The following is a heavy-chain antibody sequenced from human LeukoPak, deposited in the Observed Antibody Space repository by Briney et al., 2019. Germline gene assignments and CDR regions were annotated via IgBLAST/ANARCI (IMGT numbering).Heavy chain of an antibody. CDR2: IGSGT. CDR3: AKVLAYYFDY. V-gene: IGHV3-23*01. J-gene: IGHJ4*02. CDR1: GFTFSSYA. Sequence: QPGRSLRLSCAASGFTFSSYAMSWVRQAPGKGLEWVSAIGSGTYYADSVKGRFTISRDNSKNTLYLQMNSLRAEDTAVYYCAKVLAYYFDYWGQGTLVTVSS.